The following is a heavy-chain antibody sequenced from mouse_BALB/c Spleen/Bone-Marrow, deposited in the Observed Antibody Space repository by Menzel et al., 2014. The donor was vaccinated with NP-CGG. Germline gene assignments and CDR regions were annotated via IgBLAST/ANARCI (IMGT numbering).Heavy chain of an antibody. V-gene: IGHV1-54*01. J-gene: IGHJ1*01. D-gene: IGHD4-1*01. CDR1: GYAFTDYL. Sequence: VQLQQSGAELVRPGTSVKVSCKASGYAFTDYLVEWVKQRPGQGLEWIGVINPGSGGTHYNEKFKGKATLTADKSSSTAYMRLSSLTSDDSAVYFCTRWLGPGWYFDVWGAGTTVTVSS. CDR2: INPGSGGT. CDR3: TRWLGPGWYFDV.